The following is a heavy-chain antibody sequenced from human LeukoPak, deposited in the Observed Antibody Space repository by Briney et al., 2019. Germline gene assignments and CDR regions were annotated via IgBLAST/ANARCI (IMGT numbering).Heavy chain of an antibody. J-gene: IGHJ4*02. Sequence: SETLSLTCTVSGGSISSSSYYWGWIRQPPGKGLEWIGSIYYSGSTYYNPSLKSRVTISVDTSKNQFSLKLSSVIAADTAVYYCARAGYSSSWYFDYWGQGTLVTVSS. CDR3: ARAGYSSSWYFDY. CDR1: GGSISSSSYY. V-gene: IGHV4-39*07. CDR2: IYYSGST. D-gene: IGHD6-13*01.